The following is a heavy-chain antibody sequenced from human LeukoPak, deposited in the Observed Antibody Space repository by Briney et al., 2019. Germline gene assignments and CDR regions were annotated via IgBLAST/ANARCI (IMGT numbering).Heavy chain of an antibody. V-gene: IGHV3-23*01. CDR3: AKQLSSSWIQLSYMDV. Sequence: GGSLRLSCAASGFTFNNYAMSWVRQAPEKGLEWVSAISGRGSDTYYADSVRGWFTISRDNSKNTLYLQMNSLRVEDTAVYFCAKQLSSSWIQLSYMDVWGTGTTVTVYS. D-gene: IGHD5-18*01. CDR1: GFTFNNYA. J-gene: IGHJ6*03. CDR2: ISGRGSDT.